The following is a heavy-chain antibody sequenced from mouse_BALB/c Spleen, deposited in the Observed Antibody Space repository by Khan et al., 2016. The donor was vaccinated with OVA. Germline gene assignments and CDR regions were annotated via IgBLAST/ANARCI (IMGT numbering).Heavy chain of an antibody. Sequence: QVQLKESGPGLVEPSQRLSITCTVSGFSLTDSAVSWISQPPGKGLEWMGVIWAGGSKYYNSVLKSRLSISKDNSKSQVFLKVNMLQTDDAAMYYCAQASPYYGMDYWGQGTSVTVSS. CDR1: GFSLTDSA. V-gene: IGHV2-6-5*01. CDR2: IWAGGSK. J-gene: IGHJ4*01. D-gene: IGHD6-1*01. CDR3: AQASPYYGMDY.